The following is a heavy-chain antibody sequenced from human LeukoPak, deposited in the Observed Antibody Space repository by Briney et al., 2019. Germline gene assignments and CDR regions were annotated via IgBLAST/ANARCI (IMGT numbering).Heavy chain of an antibody. CDR1: GFTFSRYW. Sequence: PGGSLRLSCVVSGFTFSRYWMSWVRQAPGKGLEWVANIKEDGSKKDYVDSVKGRFTISRDNAKNSLYLQLNSLTAGDTAIYYCARGSSTESYSAEYFEHWGQGTLVTVSS. CDR3: ARGSSTESYSAEYFEH. D-gene: IGHD2-21*01. CDR2: IKEDGSKK. J-gene: IGHJ1*01. V-gene: IGHV3-7*03.